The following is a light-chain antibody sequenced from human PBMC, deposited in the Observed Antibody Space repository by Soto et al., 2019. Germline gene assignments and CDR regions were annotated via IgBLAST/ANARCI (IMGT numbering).Light chain of an antibody. J-gene: IGKJ4*01. V-gene: IGKV3-11*01. CDR2: DAS. CDR1: QSVSSN. Sequence: EIVMTQSPATLSVSPGERATLSCRASQSVSSNLAWYQQKPGQAPRLLIYDASNRATGIPARFSGSGSGTDFTLTISSLEPEDFAVYYCQQRSNWAFGGGTKVDIK. CDR3: QQRSNWA.